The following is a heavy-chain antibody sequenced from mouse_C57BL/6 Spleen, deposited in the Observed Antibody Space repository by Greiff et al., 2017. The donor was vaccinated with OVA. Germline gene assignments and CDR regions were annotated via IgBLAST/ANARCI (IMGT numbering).Heavy chain of an antibody. CDR3: ARGYDGYYDY. J-gene: IGHJ2*01. V-gene: IGHV5-16*01. CDR1: GFTFSDYY. CDR2: INYDGSST. Sequence: EVQLQESEGGLVQPGSSMKLSCTASGFTFSDYYMAWVRQVPEKGLEWVANINYDGSSTYYLASLKSRFIISRDNAKNILYLQMISLKSEDTATYYCARGYDGYYDYWGQGTTLTVSS. D-gene: IGHD2-3*01.